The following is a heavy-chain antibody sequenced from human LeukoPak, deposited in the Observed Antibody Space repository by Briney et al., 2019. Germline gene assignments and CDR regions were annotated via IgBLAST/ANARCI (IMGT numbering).Heavy chain of an antibody. D-gene: IGHD5-12*01. CDR1: GYTFTTYT. CDR3: ASSRGYDVGGYFDY. CDR2: INAGNDNT. J-gene: IGHJ4*02. Sequence: ASVKVSCKASGYTFTTYTIHWVRQAPGQRLEWMGWINAGNDNTKYSQKFQDRVTITRDTSASTAYMELSSLRSEDTAVYYCASSRGYDVGGYFDYWGQGTLVTVSS. V-gene: IGHV1-3*01.